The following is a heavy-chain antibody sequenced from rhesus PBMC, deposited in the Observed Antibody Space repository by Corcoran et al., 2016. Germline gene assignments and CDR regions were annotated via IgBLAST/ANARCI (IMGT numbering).Heavy chain of an antibody. CDR2: ILGNIAAT. CDR3: ARVRWVGSGDWNDYFDS. V-gene: IGHV4-173*01. CDR1: GGSISSVY. Sequence: QLQLQESGPGLVKPSETLSLNCVVSGGSISSVYWTWIRQPPGKGLEWLGRILGNIAATHSRPSRKSRVTLSSDASKNPFSLSLTSVTAADTAVYYCARVRWVGSGDWNDYFDSWGQGVLVTVSS. D-gene: IGHD1-32*01. J-gene: IGHJ4*01.